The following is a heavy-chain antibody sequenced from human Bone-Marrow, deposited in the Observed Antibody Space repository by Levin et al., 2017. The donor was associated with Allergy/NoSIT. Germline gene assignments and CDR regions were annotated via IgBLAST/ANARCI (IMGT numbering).Heavy chain of an antibody. CDR1: GGPVSSGGYY. CDR3: ARDNDLSRFGFYYGMGV. CDR2: IDYTGDT. D-gene: IGHD2-21*02. V-gene: IGHV4-31*02. Sequence: LRLSCRVSGGPVSSGGYYWTWIRQRPGMGLEWIGHIDYTGDTHYNPSLKSQFTISLDTTKNQFSLKVTSVTAADTAIYYCARDNDLSRFGFYYGMGVWGQGTTVTVSS. J-gene: IGHJ6*02.